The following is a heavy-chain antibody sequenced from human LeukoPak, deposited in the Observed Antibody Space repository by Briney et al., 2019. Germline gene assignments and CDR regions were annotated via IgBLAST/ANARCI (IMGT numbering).Heavy chain of an antibody. CDR2: ISSSGSTI. J-gene: IGHJ4*02. Sequence: GGSLRLSCAASGFTFSSYTMNWVRQAPGKGLEWVSYISSSGSTIYYADSVKGRFTISRDNAKNSLYLQMNSLRAEDTAVYYCARDSGSYSFDYWGQGTLVTVSS. CDR1: GFTFSSYT. D-gene: IGHD1-26*01. V-gene: IGHV3-48*04. CDR3: ARDSGSYSFDY.